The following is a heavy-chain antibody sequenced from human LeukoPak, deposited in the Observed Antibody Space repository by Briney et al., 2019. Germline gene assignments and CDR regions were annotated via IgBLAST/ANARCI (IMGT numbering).Heavy chain of an antibody. J-gene: IGHJ3*02. CDR1: GFPFSSYW. CDR2: IKQDGSKK. D-gene: IGHD1-26*01. CDR3: AKDSSGSYGSDAFDI. V-gene: IGHV3-7*03. Sequence: GGSLRLSCVASGFPFSSYWMTWVRQAPGKGLEWVANIKQDGSKKSYVDSVKGRFTISRDNSKNTPYLQMNSLRAEDTAVYYCAKDSSGSYGSDAFDIWGQGTMVTVSS.